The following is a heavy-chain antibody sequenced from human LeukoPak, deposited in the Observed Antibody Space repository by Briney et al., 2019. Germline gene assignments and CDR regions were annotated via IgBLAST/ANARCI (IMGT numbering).Heavy chain of an antibody. D-gene: IGHD5-18*01. V-gene: IGHV1-8*01. CDR2: MNPNSGNT. J-gene: IGHJ4*02. Sequence: ASVKVPCKASGYTFTSYDINWVRQATGQGLEWMGWMNPNSGNTGYAQKFQGRVTMTRNTSISTAYMELSSLRSEDTAVYYCARGFLRGYSYGLGAWVLGYWGQGTLVTVSS. CDR1: GYTFTSYD. CDR3: ARGFLRGYSYGLGAWVLGY.